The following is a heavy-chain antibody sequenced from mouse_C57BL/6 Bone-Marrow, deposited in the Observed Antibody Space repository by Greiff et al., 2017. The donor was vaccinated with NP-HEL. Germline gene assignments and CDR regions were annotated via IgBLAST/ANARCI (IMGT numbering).Heavy chain of an antibody. D-gene: IGHD1-1*01. CDR3: SMGDGSVYWYFDV. CDR2: IDPSDSYT. CDR1: GYTFTSYW. Sequence: VQLQQPGAELVMPGASVKLSCKASGYTFTSYWMHWVKQRPGQGLEWIGEIDPSDSYTNYNQKFKGKSTFTVDKSSSTAYMQLSSLTSEDSAVYYCSMGDGSVYWYFDVWGTGTTVTVSS. V-gene: IGHV1-69*01. J-gene: IGHJ1*03.